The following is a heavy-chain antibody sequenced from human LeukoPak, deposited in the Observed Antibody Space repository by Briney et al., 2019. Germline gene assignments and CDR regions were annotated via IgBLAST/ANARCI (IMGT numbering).Heavy chain of an antibody. D-gene: IGHD3-3*01. CDR1: GFTFSDYW. CDR2: LRPDESDK. V-gene: IGHV3-7*01. J-gene: IGHJ5*02. Sequence: PGGSLRLSCTGSGFTFSDYWMTWARQAPGKGLEWVANLRPDESDKYYVDSVKGRFTISRDNAKKLVYPQMNSLRAEDTAVYYCARDAYDDASESWGQGTLVTVSS. CDR3: ARDAYDDASES.